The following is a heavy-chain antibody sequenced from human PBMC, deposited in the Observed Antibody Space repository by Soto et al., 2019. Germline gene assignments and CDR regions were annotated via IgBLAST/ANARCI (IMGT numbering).Heavy chain of an antibody. CDR3: ARTPSSGWPYYYYYMDV. J-gene: IGHJ6*03. CDR2: IKQDGSEK. D-gene: IGHD6-19*01. V-gene: IGHV3-7*01. Sequence: EVQLVESGGGLVQPGGSLRLSCAASGFTFSSYWMSWVRQAPGKGLEWVANIKQDGSEKYYVDSVKGRFTISRDNAKNSLYLQMNSLRAEDTAVYYCARTPSSGWPYYYYYMDVWGKGTTVTVSS. CDR1: GFTFSSYW.